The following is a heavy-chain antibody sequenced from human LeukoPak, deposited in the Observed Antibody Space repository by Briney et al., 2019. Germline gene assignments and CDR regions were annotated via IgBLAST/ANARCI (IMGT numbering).Heavy chain of an antibody. V-gene: IGHV1-2*02. CDR3: ARDRRTGYTSWFDP. D-gene: IGHD3/OR15-3a*01. CDR1: GYTYTGYY. J-gene: IGHJ5*02. Sequence: GASVKACCKASGYTYTGYYMHWVRQAPGQGLEWMGWINPNSGGTNYAQKFQGRVTMTRDTSISTAYMELSRLRSDDTAVYYCARDRRTGYTSWFDPWGQGTLVTVSS. CDR2: INPNSGGT.